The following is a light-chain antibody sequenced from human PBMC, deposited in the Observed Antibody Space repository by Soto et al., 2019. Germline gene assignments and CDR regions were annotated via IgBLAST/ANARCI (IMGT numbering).Light chain of an antibody. J-gene: IGKJ1*01. V-gene: IGKV3-15*01. CDR1: QSISRN. CDR3: QQYGSSGT. Sequence: EIVMTQSPATLSVSPGERATLSCRASQSISRNLAWYQQKPGQAPRLLIYSASTRATGIPAGFSGSGSGTQFTLTISSLEPEDFAVYYCQQYGSSGTFGQGTKVDIK. CDR2: SAS.